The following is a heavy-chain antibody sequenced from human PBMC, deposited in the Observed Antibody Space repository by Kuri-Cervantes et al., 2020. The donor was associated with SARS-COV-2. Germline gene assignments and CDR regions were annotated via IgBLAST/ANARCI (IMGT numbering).Heavy chain of an antibody. CDR3: ARDLYYYDSSGPEGYYYYGMDV. J-gene: IGHJ6*02. CDR1: GGTFSSYA. CDR2: IIPIFGTA. D-gene: IGHD3-22*01. V-gene: IGHV1-69*06. Sequence: SVKVSCKASGGTFSSYAISWVRQAPGQGLEWMGGIIPIFGTANYAQKFQGRVTITADKSTSTAYMELSSLRSEDTAVYYRARDLYYYDSSGPEGYYYYGMDVWGQGTTVTVSS.